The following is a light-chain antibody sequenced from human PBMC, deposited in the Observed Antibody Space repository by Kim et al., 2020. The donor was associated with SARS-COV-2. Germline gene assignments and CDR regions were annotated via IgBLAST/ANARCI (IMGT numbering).Light chain of an antibody. V-gene: IGLV1-47*01. Sequence: QSVLTQPPSASGTPGQRVTISCSGSSSNIGSDYAYWYQHLPGTAPKVLIYRNNQRPSGVPDRFSGSKSDTSASLAISGLRSEDEGDYHCASWDDSLSGLVFGGGTKMTVL. CDR2: RNN. CDR1: SSNIGSDY. CDR3: ASWDDSLSGLV. J-gene: IGLJ2*01.